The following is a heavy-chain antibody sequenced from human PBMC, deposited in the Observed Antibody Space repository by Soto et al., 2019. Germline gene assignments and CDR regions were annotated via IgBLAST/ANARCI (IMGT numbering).Heavy chain of an antibody. CDR3: ARSADFWRGYYINYYYYYGMDV. Sequence: QVQLVQSGAEVKKPGASVKVSCKASGYTFTGYYMHWVRQAPGQGLEWMGWINPNSGGTNYAQKFQGRVTMTRDTCISTAYMELSRLRSDDTAVYYFARSADFWRGYYINYYYYYGMDVWGQGTTVTVSS. CDR1: GYTFTGYY. J-gene: IGHJ6*02. V-gene: IGHV1-2*02. D-gene: IGHD3-3*01. CDR2: INPNSGGT.